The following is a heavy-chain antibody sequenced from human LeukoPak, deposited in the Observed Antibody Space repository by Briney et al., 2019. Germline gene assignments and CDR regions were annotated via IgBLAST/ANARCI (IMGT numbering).Heavy chain of an antibody. CDR3: AVSGEHSVDY. V-gene: IGHV3-7*02. D-gene: IGHD1/OR15-1a*01. J-gene: IGHJ4*02. CDR1: GFTFSSHY. Sequence: GGSLRLSCAASGFTFSSHYMNWVRQTPGKGLEWVANIKEDGSEKYYVDSVKGRFTISRDNAKNSLYLQMNSLRAEDTAVYYCAVSGEHSVDYWGLGTLVTVSS. CDR2: IKEDGSEK.